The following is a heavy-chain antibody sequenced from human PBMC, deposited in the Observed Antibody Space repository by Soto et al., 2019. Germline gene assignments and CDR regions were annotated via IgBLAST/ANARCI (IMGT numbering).Heavy chain of an antibody. CDR3: ARDAAMGWFDP. CDR2: ISSSSSTI. CDR1: GFTFSSYS. J-gene: IGHJ5*02. Sequence: EVQLVESGGGLVQPGGSLRLSCAASGFTFSSYSMNWVRQAPGKGLEWVSYISSSSSTIYYADSVKGRFTISRDNAKNSLYLQMNSLRAEDTDVYYCARDAAMGWFDPWGKGTLVTVSS. V-gene: IGHV3-48*01. D-gene: IGHD2-2*01.